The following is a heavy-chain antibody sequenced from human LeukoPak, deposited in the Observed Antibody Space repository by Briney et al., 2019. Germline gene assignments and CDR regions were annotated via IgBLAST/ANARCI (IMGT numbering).Heavy chain of an antibody. CDR2: FRISRRNI. Sequence: GGSLRHSCAASGFTFSSYTMDWVRQAPGNGSEPATSFRISRRNIYYADSVKGRFTISRDNSNISLYLQMSSLRAEDTAVYYCARDMPRVAFLEWLTSGFDCWGQGTLATVSS. V-gene: IGHV3-21*01. D-gene: IGHD3-3*02. J-gene: IGHJ4*02. CDR3: ARDMPRVAFLEWLTSGFDC. CDR1: GFTFSSYT.